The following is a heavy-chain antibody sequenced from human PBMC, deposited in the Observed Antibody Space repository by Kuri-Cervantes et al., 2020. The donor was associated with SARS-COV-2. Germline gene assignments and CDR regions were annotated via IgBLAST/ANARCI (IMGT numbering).Heavy chain of an antibody. D-gene: IGHD5-24*01. CDR2: SNAGNGNT. CDR1: GYTFTSYA. Sequence: ASVKVSCKASGYTFTSYAMHWVRQAPGQRLEWMGWSNAGNGNTKYSQEFQGRVTITRDTSASTAYMELSSLRSEDTAVYYCARARDGYNLHFDYWGQGTLVTVSS. J-gene: IGHJ4*02. V-gene: IGHV1-3*02. CDR3: ARARDGYNLHFDY.